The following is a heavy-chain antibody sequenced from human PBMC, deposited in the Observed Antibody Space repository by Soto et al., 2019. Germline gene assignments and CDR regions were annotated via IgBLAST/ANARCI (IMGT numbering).Heavy chain of an antibody. Sequence: GGSLRLSCAASGFTFSNYWMSWVRQAPGKGLEWVANIKQDGSEKYYVDSVKGRFTISRDNAKNSLYLQMNSLGAEDAAVYHCATMGVIMILQAATIDSWGQGNLVTFSS. J-gene: IGHJ4*02. CDR1: GFTFSNYW. V-gene: IGHV3-7*01. CDR3: ATMGVIMILQAATIDS. D-gene: IGHD2-15*01. CDR2: IKQDGSEK.